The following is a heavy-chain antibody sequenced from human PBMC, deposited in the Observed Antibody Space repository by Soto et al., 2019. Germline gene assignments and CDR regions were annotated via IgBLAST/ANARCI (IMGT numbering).Heavy chain of an antibody. V-gene: IGHV4-4*02. CDR3: ARARATIAAAAIFDC. Sequence: ASETLSLTCAVSGGSSSTSNWWSWVRQPPGKGLEWIGEVYRTGSTNYNPSLESRLTISVDKSKNQFSLKLTSVTAADTAVYYCARARATIAAAAIFDCWGQGTLVTVSS. J-gene: IGHJ4*02. CDR1: GGSSSTSNW. CDR2: VYRTGST. D-gene: IGHD6-13*01.